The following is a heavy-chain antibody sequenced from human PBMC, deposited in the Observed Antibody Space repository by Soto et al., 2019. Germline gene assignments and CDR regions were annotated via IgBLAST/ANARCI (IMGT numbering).Heavy chain of an antibody. CDR3: AREVCSSTSCYDAFDI. D-gene: IGHD2-2*01. CDR1: GGSFSGYY. CDR2: INHSGST. V-gene: IGHV4-34*01. Sequence: QVQLQQWGAGLLKPSETLSLTCAVYGGSFSGYYWSWIRQPPGKGLEWIGEINHSGSTNYNPSLKSRVTISVDTSKNQFSLKLSSVTAADTAVYYCAREVCSSTSCYDAFDIWRQGTMVTVSS. J-gene: IGHJ3*02.